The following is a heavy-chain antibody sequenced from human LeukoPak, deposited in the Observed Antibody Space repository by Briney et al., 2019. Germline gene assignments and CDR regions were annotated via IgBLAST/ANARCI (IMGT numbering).Heavy chain of an antibody. CDR1: GGSISSSSYY. CDR3: ARVVTSYFGVLGS. D-gene: IGHD3-10*01. CDR2: IYYSGST. Sequence: SETLSLTCTVSGGSISSSSYYWGWIRQPPGKGLEWIGSIYYSGSTYYNPSLKSRVTISVDTSKNQFSLRLSSVTAADTAVYYCARVVTSYFGVLGSWGQGALVTVSS. V-gene: IGHV4-39*07. J-gene: IGHJ5*02.